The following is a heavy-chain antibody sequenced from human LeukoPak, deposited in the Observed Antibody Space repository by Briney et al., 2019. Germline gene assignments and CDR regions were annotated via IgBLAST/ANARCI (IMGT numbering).Heavy chain of an antibody. J-gene: IGHJ4*02. CDR2: IVVGSGNT. V-gene: IGHV1-58*02. Sequence: SVKVSCKASGFTFTSSAMQWVRQARGQRLEWIGWIVVGSGNTNYAQKFQERVTITRDMSTSTAYMELSSLRSEDTAVYYCAAYGDYNEMFDHWGQGTLVTVSS. CDR1: GFTFTSSA. CDR3: AAYGDYNEMFDH. D-gene: IGHD4-17*01.